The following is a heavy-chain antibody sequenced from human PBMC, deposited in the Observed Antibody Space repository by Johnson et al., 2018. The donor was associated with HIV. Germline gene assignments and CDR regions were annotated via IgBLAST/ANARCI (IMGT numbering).Heavy chain of an antibody. V-gene: IGHV3-30*04. J-gene: IGHJ3*01. CDR3: VRDGNYYDRSGYRVDAFDV. CDR2: ISYDGSNK. CDR1: GFTFSSYA. D-gene: IGHD3-22*01. Sequence: QVQLVESGGGVVQPGRYLRLSCAASGFTFSSYAMHWVRQAPGKGLEWVAVISYDGSNKYYADSVKGRFTISRDNSKNTLYMQMNSLRAEDTAVYYCVRDGNYYDRSGYRVDAFDVWGQGTMVTVSS.